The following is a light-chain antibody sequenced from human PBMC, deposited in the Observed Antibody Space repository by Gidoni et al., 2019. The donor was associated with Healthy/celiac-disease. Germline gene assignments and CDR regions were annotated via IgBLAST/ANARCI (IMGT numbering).Light chain of an antibody. CDR1: QGISSY. V-gene: IGKV1-9*01. J-gene: IGKJ2*01. CDR3: QQLNSYPRNT. Sequence: DLPLTQSPSFLSASVGDRVTITCRASQGISSYLAWYQQKPGKAPKLLIYAASSLQSGVPSRFSGSGSGTEFTLTISSLQPEDFATYYCQQLNSYPRNTFGQGTKLEIK. CDR2: AAS.